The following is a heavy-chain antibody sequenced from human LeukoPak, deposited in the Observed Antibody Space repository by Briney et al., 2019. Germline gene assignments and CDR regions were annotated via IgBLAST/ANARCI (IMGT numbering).Heavy chain of an antibody. CDR1: GYTLTELS. CDR2: FDPEDGET. Sequence: RASVKVSCKVSGYTLTELSMNWVRQAPGKGLEWMGGFDPEDGETIYAQKFQGRVTMTEDTSTDTAYMELSSLRPEDTAVYYCATVQTMVSSGYYNDYWGQEPWSPSPQ. J-gene: IGHJ4*01. CDR3: ATVQTMVSSGYYNDY. D-gene: IGHD3-22*01. V-gene: IGHV1-24*01.